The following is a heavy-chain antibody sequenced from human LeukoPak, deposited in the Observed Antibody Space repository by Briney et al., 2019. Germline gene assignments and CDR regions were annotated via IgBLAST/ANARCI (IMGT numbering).Heavy chain of an antibody. V-gene: IGHV1-18*01. CDR1: GYTFTSYG. J-gene: IGHJ4*02. CDR3: ARLQLGHYTFDY. CDR2: ISAYNGNT. D-gene: IGHD4-11*01. Sequence: GASVTVSCTASGYTFTSYGISWVRQAPGQGLEWMGWISAYNGNTNYAQKLQGRVTMTTDTSTSTAYMELRSLRSDDTAVYYCARLQLGHYTFDYWGQGTLVTVSS.